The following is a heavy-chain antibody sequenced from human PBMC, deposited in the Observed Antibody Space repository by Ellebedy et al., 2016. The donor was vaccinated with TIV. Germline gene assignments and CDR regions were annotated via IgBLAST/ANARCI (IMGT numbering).Heavy chain of an antibody. Sequence: AASVKVSCKASGGGFSSYGISWVRQAPGQGLEWMGVIIPIFGTANYAQMFQGRVTITADESTSTAYLELSSLRSEDTAMYYCASDGPEVATMIPFDYWGQGTLVTVSS. CDR2: IIPIFGTA. V-gene: IGHV1-69*13. J-gene: IGHJ4*02. CDR3: ASDGPEVATMIPFDY. D-gene: IGHD5-24*01. CDR1: GGGFSSYG.